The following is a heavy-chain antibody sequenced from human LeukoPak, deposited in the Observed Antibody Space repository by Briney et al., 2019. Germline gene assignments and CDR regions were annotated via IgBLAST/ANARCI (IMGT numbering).Heavy chain of an antibody. Sequence: GASVKVSCKASGYTFTGYYMHWVRQAPGQGLEWLGWINPNSGGTNYAQKFQGRVTMTRDTSISTAYMELSRLRSDDTAVYYCARDLVYYDSSGDAFDIWGQGTMVTVSS. CDR2: INPNSGGT. D-gene: IGHD3-22*01. CDR3: ARDLVYYDSSGDAFDI. J-gene: IGHJ3*02. CDR1: GYTFTGYY. V-gene: IGHV1-2*02.